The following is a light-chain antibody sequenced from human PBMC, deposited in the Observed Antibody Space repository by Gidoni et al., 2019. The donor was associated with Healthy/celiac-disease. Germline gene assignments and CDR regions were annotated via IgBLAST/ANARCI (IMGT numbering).Light chain of an antibody. CDR2: AAS. CDR1: QGISNY. V-gene: IGKV1-27*01. CDR3: QKYNSALWT. Sequence: DIQMTHSPSPLSSSVGDRVTITCRASQGISNYLAWYQQKPGKVPKLLIYAASTLQSGVPSRFSGSGSGTDFTLTISSLQPEDVATYYCQKYNSALWTFGQGTKVEIK. J-gene: IGKJ1*01.